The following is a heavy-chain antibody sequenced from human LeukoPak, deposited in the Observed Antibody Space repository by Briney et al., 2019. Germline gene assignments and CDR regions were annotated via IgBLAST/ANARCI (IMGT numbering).Heavy chain of an antibody. CDR2: ISGSGGST. CDR3: AKAPYYYDSSGYPDY. J-gene: IGHJ4*02. CDR1: GFTFDDYA. Sequence: PGRSLRLSCAASGFTFDDYAMHWVRQAPGKGLEWVSAISGSGGSTYYADSVKGRFTISRDNSKNTLYLQMNSLRAEDTAVYYCAKAPYYYDSSGYPDYWGQGTLVTVSS. D-gene: IGHD3-22*01. V-gene: IGHV3-23*01.